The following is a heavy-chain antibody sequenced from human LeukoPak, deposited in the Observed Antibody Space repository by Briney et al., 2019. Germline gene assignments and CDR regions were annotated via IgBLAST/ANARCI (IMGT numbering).Heavy chain of an antibody. CDR2: ISDSGSIT. Sequence: GGSLRLSCAASGSAFSSQAMGWVRQAPGKGLEWVSVISDSGSITHYADSVKGRSTISRDNSKNTLFLQMNSLRAEDTAVYYCAKDARRTSGWYFFDYWGQGTLVTVSS. CDR1: GSAFSSQA. CDR3: AKDARRTSGWYFFDY. J-gene: IGHJ4*02. V-gene: IGHV3-23*01. D-gene: IGHD6-19*01.